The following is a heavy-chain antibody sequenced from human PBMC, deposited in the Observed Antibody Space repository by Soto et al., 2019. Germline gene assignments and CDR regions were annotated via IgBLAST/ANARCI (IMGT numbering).Heavy chain of an antibody. Sequence: GGSLRLSCAASGFTFSSYSMNWVRQAPGKGLEWVSSISSSSSYIYYADSVEGRFTISRDNAKNPLYLQMNSLRAEDTAVYYCARDLHTYYYDSSGFGEYNWFDPWGQGTLVTVSS. J-gene: IGHJ5*02. V-gene: IGHV3-21*01. CDR1: GFTFSSYS. D-gene: IGHD3-22*01. CDR3: ARDLHTYYYDSSGFGEYNWFDP. CDR2: ISSSSSYI.